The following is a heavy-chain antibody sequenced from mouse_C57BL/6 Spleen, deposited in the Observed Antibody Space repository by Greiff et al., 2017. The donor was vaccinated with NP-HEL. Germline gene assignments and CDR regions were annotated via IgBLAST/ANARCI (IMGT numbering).Heavy chain of an antibody. CDR3: ARSEVYYGNFYWYFDV. D-gene: IGHD2-1*01. V-gene: IGHV1-80*01. J-gene: IGHJ1*03. CDR1: GYAFSSYW. Sequence: QVQLQQSGAELVKPGASVKISCKASGYAFSSYWMNWVKQRPGKGLEWIGQIYPGDGDTNYNGKFKGKATLTADKSSSTAYMQLSSLTSEDSAVYFCARSEVYYGNFYWYFDVWGTGTTVTVSS. CDR2: IYPGDGDT.